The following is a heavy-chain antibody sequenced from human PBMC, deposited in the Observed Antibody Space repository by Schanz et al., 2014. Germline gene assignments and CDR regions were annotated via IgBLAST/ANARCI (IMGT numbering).Heavy chain of an antibody. D-gene: IGHD4-17*01. CDR1: GFTFSSYG. V-gene: IGHV3-74*02. Sequence: EMQLLESGGGLIQPGGSLRLSCAASGFTFSSYGMHWVRQDPGKGLVWVARINSVGSNTDYADSMTGRFTISRDNAKNTLYLQMNTLRAEDTAVYYCARKMKLGVYGGKGHDSLDIWGQGTMVTVSS. CDR3: ARKMKLGVYGGKGHDSLDI. J-gene: IGHJ3*02. CDR2: INSVGSNT.